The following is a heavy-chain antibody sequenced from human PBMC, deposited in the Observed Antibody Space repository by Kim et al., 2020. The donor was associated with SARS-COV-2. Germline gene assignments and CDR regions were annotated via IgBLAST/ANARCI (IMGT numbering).Heavy chain of an antibody. CDR3: ARDRDYGDFLFYAGFSLNAFDI. Sequence: ASVKVSCKASGYTFTSYGISWVRQAPGQGLEWMGWISAYNGNTNYAQKLQGRVTMTTDTSTSTAYMELRSLRSDDTAVYYCARDRDYGDFLFYAGFSLNAFDIWGQGTMVTVSS. V-gene: IGHV1-18*01. CDR2: ISAYNGNT. CDR1: GYTFTSYG. D-gene: IGHD4-17*01. J-gene: IGHJ3*02.